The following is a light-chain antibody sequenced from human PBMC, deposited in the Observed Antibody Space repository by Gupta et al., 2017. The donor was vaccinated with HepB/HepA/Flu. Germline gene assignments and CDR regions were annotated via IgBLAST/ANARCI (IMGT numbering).Light chain of an antibody. CDR2: EDF. J-gene: IGLJ2*01. V-gene: IGLV3-21*02. Sequence: SYVLIQPPAVSVASGQTARITCEGNDIGIKSVHWYQQKPGQAPIMVVFEDFDRPSGIPERFSGSNSANTATLTIXTXEAGDEXDYYCQVWDRDTDHVVFGGGTKLSVL. CDR1: DIGIKS. CDR3: QVWDRDTDHVV.